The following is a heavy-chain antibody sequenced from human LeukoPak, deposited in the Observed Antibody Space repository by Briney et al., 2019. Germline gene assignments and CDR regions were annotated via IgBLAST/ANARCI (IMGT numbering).Heavy chain of an antibody. CDR2: INPSGGST. Sequence: GASVKVSCKASGYTFTSYYMHWVRQAPGQGLEWMGIINPSGGSTSYAQKFQGRVTMTRDTSTSTVYMELSSLRSEDTAAYYCASELHLRIAVAGTATDYWGQGTLVTVSS. J-gene: IGHJ4*02. CDR1: GYTFTSYY. D-gene: IGHD6-19*01. CDR3: ASELHLRIAVAGTATDY. V-gene: IGHV1-46*01.